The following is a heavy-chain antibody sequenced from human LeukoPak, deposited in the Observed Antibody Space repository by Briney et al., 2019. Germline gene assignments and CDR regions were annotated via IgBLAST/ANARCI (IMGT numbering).Heavy chain of an antibody. CDR1: GDSISSYY. V-gene: IGHV4-4*07. Sequence: SETLALTCSVSGDSISSYYWSWIRQPAGKGLEWIGHIYTSGSTTYYNSGSTYYNPPLKRRVTISLDRSKNQFSLKLSSVTAADTAVYYCAAFLSGTYWYFDSWGQGALVTVSP. CDR2: IYTSGST. CDR3: AAFLSGTYWYFDS. J-gene: IGHJ4*02. D-gene: IGHD1-26*01.